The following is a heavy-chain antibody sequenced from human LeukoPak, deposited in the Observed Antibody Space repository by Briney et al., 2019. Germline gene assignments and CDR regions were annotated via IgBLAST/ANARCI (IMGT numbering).Heavy chain of an antibody. D-gene: IGHD3-3*01. CDR3: GRETDFGVVTN. CDR2: TYFWAQRWHS. CDR1: GASVSSNSTT. V-gene: IGHV6-1*01. J-gene: IGHJ4*02. Sequence: SHTLSLTCTISGASVSSNSTTWNWIRHSPPRGLEWLGRTYFWAQRWHSDYASSVKGRITLNPDTSKNHFSLQLNSMTPEDTALYYCGRETDFGVVTNWGQGTLVTVSS.